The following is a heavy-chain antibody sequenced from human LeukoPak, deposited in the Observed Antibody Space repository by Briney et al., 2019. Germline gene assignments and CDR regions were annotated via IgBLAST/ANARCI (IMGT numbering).Heavy chain of an antibody. V-gene: IGHV3-7*01. J-gene: IGHJ2*01. CDR3: ASRKTFCGGDCYKFFDL. CDR1: QFSFTNYW. D-gene: IGHD2-21*02. Sequence: PGGSLRLSCAASQFSFTNYWMSWVRQAPGKGLEWVANLDQDGNEVYYVDSVKGRFTISRDNAKKSLYLEMSSLRAEDTALYYCASRKTFCGGDCYKFFDLWGRGTLVTVSS. CDR2: LDQDGNEV.